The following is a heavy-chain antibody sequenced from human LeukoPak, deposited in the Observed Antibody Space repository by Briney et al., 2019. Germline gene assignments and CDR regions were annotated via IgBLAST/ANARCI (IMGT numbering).Heavy chain of an antibody. Sequence: SETLSLTCAVYGWSFSGYYWSWIRQPPGKGLEWIGEINHSGSTNYNPSLKSRFTISVDTTKNQFSLKLSSVTAADTAVYDWARHTIFGSRFDPWGQGTLVTVSS. J-gene: IGHJ5*02. V-gene: IGHV4-34*01. CDR2: INHSGST. CDR1: GWSFSGYY. D-gene: IGHD3-3*01. CDR3: ARHTIFGSRFDP.